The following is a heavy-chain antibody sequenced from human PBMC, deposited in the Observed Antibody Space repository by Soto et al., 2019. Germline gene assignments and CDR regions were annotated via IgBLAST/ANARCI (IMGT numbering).Heavy chain of an antibody. CDR2: ISGSGGST. CDR1: GFTFSSYA. CDR3: AKDRTREIAAAGTGVFDY. D-gene: IGHD6-13*01. V-gene: IGHV3-23*01. J-gene: IGHJ4*02. Sequence: GGSLRLSCAASGFTFSSYAMSWVRQAPGKGLEWVSAISGSGGSTYYADSVKGRFTISRDNSKNTLYLQMNSLRAEDTAVYYCAKDRTREIAAAGTGVFDYWGQGTLVTVSS.